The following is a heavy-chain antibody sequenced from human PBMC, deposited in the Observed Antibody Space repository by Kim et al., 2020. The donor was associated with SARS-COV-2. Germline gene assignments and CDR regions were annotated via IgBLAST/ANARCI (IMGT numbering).Heavy chain of an antibody. J-gene: IGHJ4*02. CDR3: ARDGRFGRAVKGFDY. V-gene: IGHV3-11*06. D-gene: IGHD3-3*01. Sequence: DSAKGRFTIARDNDKNSLYLQMNGLRAEDTAVYYCARDGRFGRAVKGFDYWGQGTLVTVSS.